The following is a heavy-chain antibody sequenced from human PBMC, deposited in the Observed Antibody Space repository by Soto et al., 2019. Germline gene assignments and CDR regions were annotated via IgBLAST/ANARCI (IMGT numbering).Heavy chain of an antibody. V-gene: IGHV3-30*18. CDR2: ISYDGSNK. D-gene: IGHD5-12*01. CDR3: AKGGPRWGYSGDDLNY. Sequence: QVQLVESGGGVVQPGRSLRLSCAASGFTFSSYGMHWVRQAPGKGLEWVAVISYDGSNKYYADSVKGRFTISRDNSKNTLYLQMNSRRAEDTAVDYCAKGGPRWGYSGDDLNYWGQGTLVTVSS. CDR1: GFTFSSYG. J-gene: IGHJ4*02.